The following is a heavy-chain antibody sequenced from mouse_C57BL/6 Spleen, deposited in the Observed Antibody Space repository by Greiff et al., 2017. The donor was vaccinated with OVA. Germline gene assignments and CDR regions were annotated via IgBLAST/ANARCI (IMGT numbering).Heavy chain of an antibody. Sequence: VQLQQPGAELVKPGASVKVSCKASGYTFTSYWMHWVKQRPGQGLEWIGRLHPSDSDTNYNQKFKGKATLTVDKSSSTAYMQLSSLTSEDSAVYYCAIGDGYHNWGQGTLVTVSA. CDR2: LHPSDSDT. J-gene: IGHJ3*01. V-gene: IGHV1-74*01. CDR3: AIGDGYHN. D-gene: IGHD2-3*01. CDR1: GYTFTSYW.